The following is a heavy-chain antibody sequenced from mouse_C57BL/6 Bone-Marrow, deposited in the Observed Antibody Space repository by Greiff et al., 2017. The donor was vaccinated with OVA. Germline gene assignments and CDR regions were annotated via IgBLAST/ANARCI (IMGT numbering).Heavy chain of an antibody. CDR1: GFTFSDYG. V-gene: IGHV5-17*01. CDR3: ARHPLITTVVATNGYAMDY. Sequence: EVKLVESGGGLVKPGGSLKLSCAASGFTFSDYGMHWVRQAPEKGLEWVAYISSGSSTIYYADTVKGRFTISRDNAKNTLFLQMTSLRSEDTAMYYCARHPLITTVVATNGYAMDYWGQGTSVTVSS. CDR2: ISSGSSTI. D-gene: IGHD1-1*01. J-gene: IGHJ4*01.